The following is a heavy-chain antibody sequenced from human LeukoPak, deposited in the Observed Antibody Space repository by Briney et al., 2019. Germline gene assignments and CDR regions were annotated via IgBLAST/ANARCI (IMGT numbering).Heavy chain of an antibody. Sequence: SETLSLTCTVSGGSISSYYWSRIRQPPGKGLEWIGYIYYSGSTNYNPSLKSRVTISVDTSKNQFSLKLSSVTAADTAVYYCARVPVLLWFGEAWWFDPWGQGTLVTVSS. CDR2: IYYSGST. CDR3: ARVPVLLWFGEAWWFDP. CDR1: GGSISSYY. V-gene: IGHV4-59*01. D-gene: IGHD3-10*01. J-gene: IGHJ5*02.